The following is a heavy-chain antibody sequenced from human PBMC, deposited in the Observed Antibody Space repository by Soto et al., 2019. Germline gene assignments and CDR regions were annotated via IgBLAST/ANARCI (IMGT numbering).Heavy chain of an antibody. D-gene: IGHD3-9*01. CDR3: AQAYFDILTSYFGDY. J-gene: IGHJ4*02. V-gene: IGHV3-23*01. CDR1: GFTFSNYA. Sequence: VQLLESGGGLVQPGGSLRLSCAASGFTFSNYAMSWVRQAPGKGLEWVSGMSNSGSRTYYADSVKGRFIISRDNSKNTLYLQMNSLRPEDTAEYYCAQAYFDILTSYFGDYWGQGTLVSVSS. CDR2: MSNSGSRT.